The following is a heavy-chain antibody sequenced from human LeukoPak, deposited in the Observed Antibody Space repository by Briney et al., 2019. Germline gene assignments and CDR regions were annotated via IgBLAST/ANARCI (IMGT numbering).Heavy chain of an antibody. CDR2: ISAYNGNT. Sequence: GASVKVSCKASGYTFTSSGISWVRQAPGQGLEWMGWISAYNGNTNYAQKLQGRVTMTTDTSTSTAYMELRSLRSDDTAVYYCAIFLVKGAYDILTGYWIPDAFDIWGQGTMVTVSS. D-gene: IGHD3-9*01. J-gene: IGHJ3*02. V-gene: IGHV1-18*01. CDR3: AIFLVKGAYDILTGYWIPDAFDI. CDR1: GYTFTSSG.